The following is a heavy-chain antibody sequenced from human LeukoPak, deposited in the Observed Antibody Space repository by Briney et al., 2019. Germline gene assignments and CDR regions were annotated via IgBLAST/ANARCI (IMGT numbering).Heavy chain of an antibody. D-gene: IGHD6-6*01. V-gene: IGHV3-23*01. Sequence: RGSLRLSCAASRFTFSSYAMSWVRQAPGKWLGWVSAISGIGGSTDYADSVKGRLNISRDNYKNRLDLQMNSLRAEDTDVYYCAKARGYSSSSGDYWGQGTVVTVCS. CDR1: RFTFSSYA. CDR3: AKARGYSSSSGDY. CDR2: ISGIGGST. J-gene: IGHJ4*02.